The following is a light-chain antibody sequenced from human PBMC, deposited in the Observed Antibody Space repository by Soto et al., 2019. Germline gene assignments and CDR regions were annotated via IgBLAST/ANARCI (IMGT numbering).Light chain of an antibody. CDR3: QQYNTYSLT. Sequence: DIQMPQPPSTLSASVGDRVPITCLASQSISTGLAWYQQKPGKAPKLLIYKASSLESGVSSRFSGSGSGTEFTLTFSSLQPDDFATYYCQQYNTYSLTFGGGTTVEIK. CDR1: QSISTG. V-gene: IGKV1-5*03. CDR2: KAS. J-gene: IGKJ4*01.